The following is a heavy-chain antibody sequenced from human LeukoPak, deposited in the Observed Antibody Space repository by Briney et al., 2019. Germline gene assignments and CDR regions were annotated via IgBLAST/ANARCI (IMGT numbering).Heavy chain of an antibody. CDR3: AKDLGPTGAGWFDP. CDR2: ISGEAVNT. Sequence: GSLRLSCAASGFTFGEYAMHWVRQAPGKGLEWVSLISGEAVNTYYADSVKGRFTISRDNSKDSLYLQMNSLRTEDTALYYCAKDLGPTGAGWFDPWGQGMLVTVSS. V-gene: IGHV3-43*02. CDR1: GFTFGEYA. D-gene: IGHD1-14*01. J-gene: IGHJ5*02.